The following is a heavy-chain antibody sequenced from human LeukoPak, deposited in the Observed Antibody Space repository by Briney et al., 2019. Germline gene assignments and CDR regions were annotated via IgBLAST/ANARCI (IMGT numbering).Heavy chain of an antibody. CDR1: GGSFSGYY. Sequence: PSETLSLTCAVYGGSFSGYYWSWIRQPPGKGLEWIGEINHSGSTNYNPSLKSRVTISVDTSKNQFSLKLSSVTAADTAVYYCARESQWLPNSPLDYWGQGTLVTVSS. J-gene: IGHJ4*02. V-gene: IGHV4-34*01. D-gene: IGHD3-22*01. CDR3: ARESQWLPNSPLDY. CDR2: INHSGST.